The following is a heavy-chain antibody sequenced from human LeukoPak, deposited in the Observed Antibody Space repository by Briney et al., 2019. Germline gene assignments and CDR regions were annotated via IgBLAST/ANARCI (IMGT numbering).Heavy chain of an antibody. CDR3: ASPGEKDYYFDY. D-gene: IGHD3-16*01. CDR2: INPSGGST. V-gene: IGHV1-46*01. Sequence: ASVKVSCKASGYTXTSYYMHGVRQAPGQGLEWMGIINPSGGSTSYAQKFQGRVTMTRDTSTSTVYMELSSLRSEDTAVYYCASPGEKDYYFDYWGQGTLVTVSS. CDR1: GYTXTSYY. J-gene: IGHJ4*02.